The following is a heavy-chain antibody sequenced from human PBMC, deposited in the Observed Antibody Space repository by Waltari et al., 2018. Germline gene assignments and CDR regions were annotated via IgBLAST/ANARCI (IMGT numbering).Heavy chain of an antibody. V-gene: IGHV4-30-4*08. CDR3: ARPGITGTTGFDP. J-gene: IGHJ5*02. D-gene: IGHD1-7*01. CDR2: IYYSVST. Sequence: QVQLQDSGPGLVKPSQTLSLTCTVSGGSISSGDYYWSWIRQPPGKGLEWSGYIYYSVSTYSNPSLKSRVTISVDTSKNQFSLKLSSVTAADTAVYYCARPGITGTTGFDPWGQGTLVTVSS. CDR1: GGSISSGDYY.